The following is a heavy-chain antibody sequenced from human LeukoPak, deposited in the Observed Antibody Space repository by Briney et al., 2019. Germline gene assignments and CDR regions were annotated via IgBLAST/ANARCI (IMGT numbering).Heavy chain of an antibody. J-gene: IGHJ1*01. D-gene: IGHD6-13*01. CDR2: ISYDGSNN. CDR3: AKDYSSPGSSSWHDYXXXXXXXXVXXGSASAPTTKH. CDR1: GFTLSSYG. V-gene: IGHV3-30*18. Sequence: GGSLRLSCAASGFTLSSYGMHWVRQAPGKGLEWVAVISYDGSNNYYADSVKGRLPISRENSKNMLYLQMNSLRAKDTAVYYCAKDYSSPGSSSWHDYXXXXXXXXVXXGSASAPTTKH.